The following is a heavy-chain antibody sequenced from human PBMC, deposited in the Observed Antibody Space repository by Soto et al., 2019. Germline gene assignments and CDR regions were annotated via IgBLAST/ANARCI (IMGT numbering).Heavy chain of an antibody. Sequence: GASVKVSSKASGVTFSSYAISGVRQSPGQGLEWMGGIIPIFGTANYAQKFQGRVTITADESTSTAYMELSSLRSEDTAVYYCAEAGGARGSLVTGTMGLRDYYYGMDVWGQGTTVTVSS. V-gene: IGHV1-69*13. CDR3: AEAGGARGSLVTGTMGLRDYYYGMDV. J-gene: IGHJ6*02. CDR2: IIPIFGTA. CDR1: GVTFSSYA. D-gene: IGHD1-7*01.